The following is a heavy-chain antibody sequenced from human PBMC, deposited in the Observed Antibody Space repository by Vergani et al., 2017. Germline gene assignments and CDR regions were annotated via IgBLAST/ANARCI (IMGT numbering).Heavy chain of an antibody. V-gene: IGHV3-48*01. CDR1: GFTFSSYS. CDR2: ISSSSSTI. J-gene: IGHJ6*03. D-gene: IGHD4-11*01. Sequence: EVQLVESGGGLVQLGGSLRLSCAASGFTFSSYSMNWVRQAPGKGLEWVSYISSSSSTIYYADSGKGRFTISRDNAKNSLYLQMNSLRAEDTAVYYCARATGAGLYYYYYYDMDVWGKGTTVTVSS. CDR3: ARATGAGLYYYYYYDMDV.